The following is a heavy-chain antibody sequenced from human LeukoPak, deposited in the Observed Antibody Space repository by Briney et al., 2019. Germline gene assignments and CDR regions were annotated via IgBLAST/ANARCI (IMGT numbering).Heavy chain of an antibody. J-gene: IGHJ4*02. D-gene: IGHD3-9*01. CDR3: ASYPRYMSSPPFDY. V-gene: IGHV1-2*02. CDR1: AYTFAAYY. CDR2: MNPNTGDT. Sequence: GASVKVSCKASAYTFAAYYIHWVRQAPGQGLEWMGWMNPNTGDTNYAQSFQGRLAMTRDTTISTAYMELSRLTSDDTAVYYCASYPRYMSSPPFDYWGQGTLLTVSS.